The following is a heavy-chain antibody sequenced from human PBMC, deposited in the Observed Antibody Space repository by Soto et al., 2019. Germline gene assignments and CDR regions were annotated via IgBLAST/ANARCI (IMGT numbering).Heavy chain of an antibody. Sequence: QVQLVESGGGVVQPGRSLRLSCAASGFTFSSYAMHWVRQAPGKGLEWVAVISYDGSNKYYADSVKGRFTISRDNSKNTLYLQMNSLRAEDTAVYYCARGSLNSVSYFGEGEIDYWGQGTLVTVSS. J-gene: IGHJ4*02. CDR3: ARGSLNSVSYFGEGEIDY. V-gene: IGHV3-30-3*01. D-gene: IGHD1-26*01. CDR2: ISYDGSNK. CDR1: GFTFSSYA.